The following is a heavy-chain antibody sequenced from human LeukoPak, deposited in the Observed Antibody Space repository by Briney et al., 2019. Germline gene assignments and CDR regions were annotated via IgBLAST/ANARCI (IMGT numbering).Heavy chain of an antibody. D-gene: IGHD1-26*01. CDR2: IYYSGST. Sequence: PSETLSLTCTVSGGSIISYYWSWIRQPPGKGLEWIGYIYYSGSTNYNPSLKSRVTISVDTSKNQFSLKLSSVTAADTAVYYCARDIRGGSYYWFDPWGQGTLVTVSS. J-gene: IGHJ5*02. CDR3: ARDIRGGSYYWFDP. CDR1: GGSIISYY. V-gene: IGHV4-59*12.